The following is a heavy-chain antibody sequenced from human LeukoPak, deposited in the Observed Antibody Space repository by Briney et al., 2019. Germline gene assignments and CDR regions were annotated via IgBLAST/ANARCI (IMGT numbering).Heavy chain of an antibody. Sequence: EPSETLSLTCAVYGGSFSGYYWSWIRQPPGKGLEWIGEINHSGSTNYNPSLKSRVTISVDTSKNQFSLKLSSVTAADTAVYYCARLLTTSPVWYFDLWGRGTLVTVSS. D-gene: IGHD4-11*01. CDR2: INHSGST. CDR1: GGSFSGYY. J-gene: IGHJ2*01. CDR3: ARLLTTSPVWYFDL. V-gene: IGHV4-34*01.